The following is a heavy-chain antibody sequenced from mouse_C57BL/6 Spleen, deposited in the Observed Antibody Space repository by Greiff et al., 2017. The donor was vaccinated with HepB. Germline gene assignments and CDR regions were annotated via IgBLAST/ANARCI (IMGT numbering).Heavy chain of an antibody. J-gene: IGHJ3*01. D-gene: IGHD1-1*02. CDR3: VRGGACFAY. CDR2: INPNNGGT. CDR1: GYTFTDYN. Sequence: VQLQQSGPELVKPGASVKMSCKASGYTFTDYNMHWVKQSHGKGLEWIGYINPNNGGTSYNQKFKGKATLTVNKSSSTAYSELRSLTSEDSSVYYCVRGGACFAYWGQGTLVTVSA. V-gene: IGHV1-22*01.